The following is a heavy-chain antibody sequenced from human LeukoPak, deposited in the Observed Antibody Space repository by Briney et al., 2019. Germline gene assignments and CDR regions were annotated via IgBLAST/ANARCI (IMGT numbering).Heavy chain of an antibody. CDR3: ARGRGLFTAYYFDY. CDR2: IYYSGST. CDR1: GGSISSGDYY. D-gene: IGHD3-22*01. V-gene: IGHV4-30-4*01. J-gene: IGHJ4*02. Sequence: SETLSLTCTVSGGSISSGDYYWSWIRQPPGKGLEWIGYIYYSGSTYYNPSLKSRVTISVGTSKNQFSLKLSSVTAADTAVYYCARGRGLFTAYYFDYWGQGTLVTVSS.